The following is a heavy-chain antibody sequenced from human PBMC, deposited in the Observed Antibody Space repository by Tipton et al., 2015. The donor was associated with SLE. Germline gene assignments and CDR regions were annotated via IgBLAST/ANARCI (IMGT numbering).Heavy chain of an antibody. D-gene: IGHD6-19*01. Sequence: TLSLTCTVSGGSISSYHWSWIRQPPGKGLEWIGYIYYSGSTNYNPSLKSRVTISVDTSKNQFSLKLSSVTAADTAVYYCARAPRLGAFDIWGQGTMVTVSS. V-gene: IGHV4-59*08. CDR2: IYYSGST. J-gene: IGHJ3*02. CDR1: GGSISSYH. CDR3: ARAPRLGAFDI.